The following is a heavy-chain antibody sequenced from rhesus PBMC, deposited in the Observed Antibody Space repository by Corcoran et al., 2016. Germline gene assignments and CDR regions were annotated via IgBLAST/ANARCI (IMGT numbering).Heavy chain of an antibody. CDR2: LGGSSGSN. J-gene: IGHJ4*01. D-gene: IGHD6-31*01. Sequence: VPLQEPGPGLVKPSATMSLTCAVSGYSLSSCSGWERIRPPPGTVMQWVGCLGGSSGSNNYNPSLKSRVTSSKDTSKNQFSLKLSSVTAADTAVYYCARDRRLGWYYFDYWGQGVLVTVSS. CDR1: GYSLSSCSG. CDR3: ARDRRLGWYYFDY. V-gene: IGHV4-127*01.